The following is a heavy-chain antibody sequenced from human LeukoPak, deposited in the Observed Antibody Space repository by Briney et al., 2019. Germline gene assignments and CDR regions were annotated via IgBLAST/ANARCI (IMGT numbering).Heavy chain of an antibody. CDR3: ARDNKEQQLVRGAFDI. CDR2: INPSGGST. V-gene: IGHV1-46*01. J-gene: IGHJ3*02. CDR1: GYTFTSYY. Sequence: ASVKVSCKASGYTFTSYYMHWVRQAPGRGLEWMGIINPSGGSTSYAQKFQGRVTMTRDTSTSTVYMELSSLRSEDTAVYYCARDNKEQQLVRGAFDIWGQGTMVTVSS. D-gene: IGHD6-13*01.